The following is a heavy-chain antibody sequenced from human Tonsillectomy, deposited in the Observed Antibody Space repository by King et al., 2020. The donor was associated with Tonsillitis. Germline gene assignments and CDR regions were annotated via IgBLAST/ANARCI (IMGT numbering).Heavy chain of an antibody. J-gene: IGHJ3*02. D-gene: IGHD3-10*01. CDR1: GFTVSSNY. CDR3: ARALDYGSQAFDI. V-gene: IGHV3-66*01. Sequence: VQLVESGGGLVQPGGSLRLSCAASGFTVSSNYMSWVRQAPGKGLEWVSVIYSGGSTYYADSVKGRFTISRDNSKNTLYLQMNSLRAEDTAVYYCARALDYGSQAFDIWGQGTMVTVSS. CDR2: IYSGGST.